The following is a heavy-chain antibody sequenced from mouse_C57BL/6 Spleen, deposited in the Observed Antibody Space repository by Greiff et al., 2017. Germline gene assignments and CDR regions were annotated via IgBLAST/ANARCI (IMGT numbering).Heavy chain of an antibody. CDR3: AIDSSGYFAY. V-gene: IGHV3-6*01. CDR1: CYSITSGYY. J-gene: IGHJ3*01. D-gene: IGHD3-2*02. Sequence: ESGPGLVKPSQSLSLTCSVTCYSITSGYYWNWIRQFPGNKLEWLGYISYDGSNNYNPSLKNRISITRDTSKNQFFLKLNAVTTEDTATYYCAIDSSGYFAYWGQGTLVTVSA. CDR2: ISYDGSN.